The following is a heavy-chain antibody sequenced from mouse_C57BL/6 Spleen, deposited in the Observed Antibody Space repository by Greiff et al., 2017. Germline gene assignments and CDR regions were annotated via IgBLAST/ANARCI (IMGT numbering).Heavy chain of an antibody. D-gene: IGHD2-2*01. J-gene: IGHJ3*01. CDR1: GFTFSDYG. Sequence: EVKLMESGGGLVKPGGSLKLSCAASGFTFSDYGMHWVRQAPEKGLEWVAYISSGSSTIYYADTVKGRFTISRDNAKNTLFLQMTSLRSEDTAMYYCARPSTMVTTRGFAYWGQGTLVTVSA. V-gene: IGHV5-17*01. CDR3: ARPSTMVTTRGFAY. CDR2: ISSGSSTI.